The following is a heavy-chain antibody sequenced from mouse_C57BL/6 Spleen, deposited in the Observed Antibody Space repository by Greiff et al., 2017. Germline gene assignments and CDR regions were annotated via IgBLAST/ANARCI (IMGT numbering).Heavy chain of an antibody. CDR3: ARKDYDGAWFAY. CDR1: GYTFTSYW. D-gene: IGHD2-4*01. Sequence: QVQLQQPGAELVKPGASVKMSCKASGYTFTSYWITWVKQRPGQGLEWIGDIYPGSGSTNYNEKFKSKATLTVDTSSSTAYMQLSSLTSEDSSVYYCARKDYDGAWFAYWGQGTLVTVSA. V-gene: IGHV1-55*01. CDR2: IYPGSGST. J-gene: IGHJ3*01.